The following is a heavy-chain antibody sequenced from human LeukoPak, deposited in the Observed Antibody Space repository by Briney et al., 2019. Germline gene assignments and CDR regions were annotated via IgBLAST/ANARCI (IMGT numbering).Heavy chain of an antibody. CDR2: INAGNGNT. CDR3: ARDGVPAAIAHAEYFQH. V-gene: IGHV1-3*01. Sequence: ASVKVSCKASGGTFSSYAISWVRQAPGQRLEWMGWINAGNGNTKYSQKFQGRVTVTRDTSASTAYMELRSLRSDDTAVYYCARDGVPAAIAHAEYFQHWGQGTLVTVSS. J-gene: IGHJ1*01. D-gene: IGHD2-2*01. CDR1: GGTFSSYA.